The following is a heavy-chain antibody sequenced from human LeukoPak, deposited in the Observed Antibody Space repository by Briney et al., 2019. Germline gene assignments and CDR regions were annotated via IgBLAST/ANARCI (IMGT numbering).Heavy chain of an antibody. CDR3: ASPPREDGGYGSLDY. J-gene: IGHJ4*02. D-gene: IGHD5-12*01. V-gene: IGHV1-69*13. CDR1: GGTFSSYA. Sequence: GASVKVSCKASGGTFSSYAISWVRQAPGQGLEWMGGIIPIFGTANYAQKFQGRVTITADESTSTAYMELSSLRSEDTAVYYCASPPREDGGYGSLDYWGQGTLVTVSS. CDR2: IIPIFGTA.